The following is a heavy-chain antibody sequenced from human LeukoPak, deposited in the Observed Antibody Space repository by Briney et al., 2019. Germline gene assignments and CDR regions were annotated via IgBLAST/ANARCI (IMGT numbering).Heavy chain of an antibody. Sequence: PSETLSLTCTVSGGSISSSDYYWSWLRQHPGKGLEWVGCIYYTGNTYYNPSLKSRVIISVDTSKNQFSLKLSSVTAADTAVYYCARRVVGQPDAFDIWGQGTMVTVSS. CDR3: ARRVVGQPDAFDI. J-gene: IGHJ3*02. CDR1: GGSISSSDYY. V-gene: IGHV4-30-4*08. D-gene: IGHD2-2*01. CDR2: IYYTGNT.